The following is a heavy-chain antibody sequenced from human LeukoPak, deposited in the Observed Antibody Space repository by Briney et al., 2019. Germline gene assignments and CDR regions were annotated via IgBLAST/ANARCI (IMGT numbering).Heavy chain of an antibody. D-gene: IGHD3-16*01. Sequence: PSETLSLTCAVYGGSFSGYYWSWIRQPPGKGLEWIGEINHSGSTNYNPSLKSRVTISVDTSKNQFSLKLSSVTAADTAVYYCARGRMITFGGVRGEIFDYWGQGTLVTVSS. J-gene: IGHJ4*02. CDR2: INHSGST. CDR1: GGSFSGYY. CDR3: ARGRMITFGGVRGEIFDY. V-gene: IGHV4-34*01.